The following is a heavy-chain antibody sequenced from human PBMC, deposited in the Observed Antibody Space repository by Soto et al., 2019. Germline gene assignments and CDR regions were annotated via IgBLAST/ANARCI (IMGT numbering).Heavy chain of an antibody. CDR3: AREIAAAAYYYYGMDV. J-gene: IGHJ6*02. CDR2: IIPIFGTA. CDR1: GGTFSSYA. D-gene: IGHD6-13*01. Sequence: SVKVSCKASGGTFSSYAISWVRQAPGQGLEWMGGIIPIFGTANYAQKFQGRVTITADESTSTAYMELSSLRSEDTAVYYCAREIAAAAYYYYGMDVWGQGTTVTSP. V-gene: IGHV1-69*13.